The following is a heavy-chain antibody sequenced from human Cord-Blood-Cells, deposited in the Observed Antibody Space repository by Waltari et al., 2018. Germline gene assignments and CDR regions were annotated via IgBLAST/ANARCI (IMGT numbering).Heavy chain of an antibody. V-gene: IGHV1-69*01. Sequence: QVQLVQSGAEVKKPGSSVKVSCKASGGTFSSYAIRWVRQAPGQGLEWMGGIIPVFGNANGAQKFQGRVTITADQSTSAAYMELRSLGSEDTAVYYCARGPFTSSSLDAFDIWGQGTMVTVSS. CDR3: ARGPFTSSSLDAFDI. CDR1: GGTFSSYA. CDR2: IIPVFGNA. J-gene: IGHJ3*02. D-gene: IGHD6-6*01.